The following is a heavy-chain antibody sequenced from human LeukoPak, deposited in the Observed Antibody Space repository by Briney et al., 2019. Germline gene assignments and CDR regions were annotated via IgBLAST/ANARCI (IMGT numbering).Heavy chain of an antibody. Sequence: GGSLRLSCAASGFTFSRYGMHWVRQAPGKGLEWLAVIWYDGSKEYYIDSVRGRFTISRDNSRNTLSLQMNSLRAEDTAFYHCARYNGPLDAFDIWGLGTMVTVSS. D-gene: IGHD2-8*01. CDR3: ARYNGPLDAFDI. J-gene: IGHJ3*02. V-gene: IGHV3-33*01. CDR1: GFTFSRYG. CDR2: IWYDGSKE.